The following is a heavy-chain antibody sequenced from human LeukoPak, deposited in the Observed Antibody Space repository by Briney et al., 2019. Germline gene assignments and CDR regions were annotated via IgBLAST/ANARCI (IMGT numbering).Heavy chain of an antibody. V-gene: IGHV3-11*01. CDR2: ISSSGRTI. CDR3: ARSSPATYYYDSSGYYPGY. J-gene: IGHJ4*02. D-gene: IGHD3-22*01. CDR1: GFTFSDYY. Sequence: GGSLRLSCAASGFTFSDYYMSWIRQAPGKGLEWVSYISSSGRTIYYADSVKGRFTISRDNAKNSLYLQMNSLRAEDTAVYYCARSSPATYYYDSSGYYPGYWGQGTLVTVSS.